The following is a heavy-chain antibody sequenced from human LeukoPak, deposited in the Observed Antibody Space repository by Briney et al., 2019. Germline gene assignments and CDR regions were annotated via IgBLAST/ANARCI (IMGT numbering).Heavy chain of an antibody. V-gene: IGHV4-34*01. J-gene: IGHJ4*02. CDR2: INHSGST. CDR3: ARNGESGFDY. D-gene: IGHD3-10*01. CDR1: GGSFSGYY. Sequence: SETLSLTCAVYGGSFSGYYWSWIRQPPGKGLEWIGEINHSGSTNYNPSLKSRVTISVDTSKNQFSLKLSSVTAADTAVYYCARNGESGFDYWGQGTLVTVSS.